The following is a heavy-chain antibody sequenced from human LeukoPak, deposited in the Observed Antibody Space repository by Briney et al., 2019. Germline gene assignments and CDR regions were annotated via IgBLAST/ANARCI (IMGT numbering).Heavy chain of an antibody. CDR2: INHSGST. CDR3: ARGGVSLRGAINWFDS. Sequence: PSGTLSLTCAASGGTFSGYYWSWLRQPPGKGLEWMGEINHSGSTNYNPSLKSRVTISVDTSKNQFSLKLSSVTAADAAVYYCARGGVSLRGAINWFDSWGQGTLVTVSS. D-gene: IGHD3-10*01. V-gene: IGHV4-34*01. J-gene: IGHJ5*01. CDR1: GGTFSGYY.